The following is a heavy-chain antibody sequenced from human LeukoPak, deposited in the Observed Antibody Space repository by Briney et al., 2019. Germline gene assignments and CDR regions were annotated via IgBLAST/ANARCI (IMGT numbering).Heavy chain of an antibody. D-gene: IGHD2-15*01. CDR3: ARGRRQSYCSGGSSYWFDY. V-gene: IGHV1-8*01. CDR2: MNPNSGNT. J-gene: IGHJ4*02. CDR1: GYTFTSYD. Sequence: ASVKVSCKASGYTFTSYDINWVRQATGQGLEWMGWMNPNSGNTGYAQKFQGRVTMTRNTSISTAYMELSSLRSEDTAVYYCARGRRQSYCSGGSSYWFDYWGQGTLVTVSS.